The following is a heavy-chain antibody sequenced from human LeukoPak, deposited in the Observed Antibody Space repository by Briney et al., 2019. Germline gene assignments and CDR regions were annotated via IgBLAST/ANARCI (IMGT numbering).Heavy chain of an antibody. CDR2: FYPGDSDS. CDR3: ARGLGELLPPDAFDL. CDR1: GYNFATYW. D-gene: IGHD3-16*01. V-gene: IGHV5-51*01. Sequence: GESLKISCKGSGYNFATYWIAWVRQMPGKGLEWMGVFYPGDSDSKYRPSFQGQVTISADKSISTAYLHWSSLKASDTATYYCARGLGELLPPDAFDLWGQGTLVTVSS. J-gene: IGHJ3*01.